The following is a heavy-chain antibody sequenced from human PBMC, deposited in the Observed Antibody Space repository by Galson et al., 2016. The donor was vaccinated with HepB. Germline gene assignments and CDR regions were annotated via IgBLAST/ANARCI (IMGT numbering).Heavy chain of an antibody. Sequence: QSGAEVKKPGQSLKISCKGSGYSFTSYWIGWVRQMPGKGLEWMAVIYPGDSDTRYRPSFRAQVTISVDKSITTAYLQWSSLKASDTAIYFCARLAEFTSSSGRNFQHWGQGTLVTVSS. D-gene: IGHD6-6*01. V-gene: IGHV5-51*01. CDR1: GYSFTSYW. CDR2: IYPGDSDT. J-gene: IGHJ1*01. CDR3: ARLAEFTSSSGRNFQH.